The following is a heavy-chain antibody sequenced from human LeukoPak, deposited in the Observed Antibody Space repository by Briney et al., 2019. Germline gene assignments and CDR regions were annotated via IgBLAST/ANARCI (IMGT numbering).Heavy chain of an antibody. Sequence: PSETLSLTCTVSGGSLNNYYWSWIRQPPGKGLECIGYIYYSGSTNYNPSLKSRVTISVDTSKNQFSLKLSSVTAADTALYYCAGSRYCSGGTCYATFDYWGQGTLVTVSS. J-gene: IGHJ4*02. CDR1: GGSLNNYY. CDR3: AGSRYCSGGTCYATFDY. V-gene: IGHV4-59*01. CDR2: IYYSGST. D-gene: IGHD2-15*01.